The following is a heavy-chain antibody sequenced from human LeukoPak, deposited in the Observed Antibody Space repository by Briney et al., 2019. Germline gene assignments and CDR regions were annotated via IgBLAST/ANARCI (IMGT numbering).Heavy chain of an antibody. CDR1: GFTFSTYA. D-gene: IGHD6-13*01. CDR3: ARTIAAADHGDY. Sequence: WSLRLSCAASGFTFSTYAMQWVRQAPGKGLEWVAVIPYDGSNKYYADSVKGRFTISRENSKNRLYLQMNSLRAEDTAVYYCARTIAAADHGDYWGQGTLVTVSS. V-gene: IGHV3-30*04. CDR2: IPYDGSNK. J-gene: IGHJ4*02.